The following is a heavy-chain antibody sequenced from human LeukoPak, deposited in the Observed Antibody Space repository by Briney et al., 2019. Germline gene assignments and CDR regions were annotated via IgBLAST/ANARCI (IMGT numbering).Heavy chain of an antibody. Sequence: ASVKVSCKAFGYTFTTYNMHWVRQAPGQGLEWMGIINPSGGSTTYAQKFQGRVTMTRDTSTSTAYMELRSLRSDDTAVYYCARVTPDDILTGYYRAPYFDYWGQGTLVTVSS. J-gene: IGHJ4*02. CDR2: INPSGGST. D-gene: IGHD3-9*01. CDR1: GYTFTTYN. V-gene: IGHV1-46*01. CDR3: ARVTPDDILTGYYRAPYFDY.